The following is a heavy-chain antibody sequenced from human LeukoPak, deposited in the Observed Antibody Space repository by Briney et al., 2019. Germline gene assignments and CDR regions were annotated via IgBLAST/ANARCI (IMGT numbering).Heavy chain of an antibody. CDR3: AKNNWNDMPFVDD. Sequence: GGSLRLSCAASGFTFRNSAMSWVRQAPAKGLEWVSTISGSGVGTYYADSVKGRFTISRDNFKNTLYLQMNSLRAEDTAVYYCAKNNWNDMPFVDDWGQGTLVTVSS. J-gene: IGHJ4*02. CDR2: ISGSGVGT. D-gene: IGHD1-20*01. CDR1: GFTFRNSA. V-gene: IGHV3-23*01.